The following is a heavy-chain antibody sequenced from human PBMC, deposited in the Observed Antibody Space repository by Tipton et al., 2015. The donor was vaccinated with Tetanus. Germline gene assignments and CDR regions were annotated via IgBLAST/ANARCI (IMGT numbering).Heavy chain of an antibody. CDR1: GGSISSYY. CDR2: IYYSGST. CDR3: ARDVRVIIAAREYYYYGMDV. Sequence: TLSLTCTVSGGSISSYYWSWIRQPPGKGLEWIGYIYYSGSTNYNPSLKSRVTISVDTSKNQFSRKLSSVTAADTAVYYCARDVRVIIAAREYYYYGMDVWGQGTTVTVSS. J-gene: IGHJ6*02. V-gene: IGHV4-59*01. D-gene: IGHD6-6*01.